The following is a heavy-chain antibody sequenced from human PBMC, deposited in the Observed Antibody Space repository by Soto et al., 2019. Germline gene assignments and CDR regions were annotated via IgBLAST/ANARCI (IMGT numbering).Heavy chain of an antibody. J-gene: IGHJ3*02. CDR3: ARYSTAQWELGFMAFDI. Sequence: QVQLQQWGAGLLKPSETLSLTCTVSGGSFSGYYWSWIRQPPGKGLEWIGEINQSGSTNYNPSLKGRLIASIXTSKNQFSLKLSSVTAADTAVYYCARYSTAQWELGFMAFDIWGQGTMVTVSS. V-gene: IGHV4-34*01. CDR2: INQSGST. CDR1: GGSFSGYY. D-gene: IGHD1-26*01.